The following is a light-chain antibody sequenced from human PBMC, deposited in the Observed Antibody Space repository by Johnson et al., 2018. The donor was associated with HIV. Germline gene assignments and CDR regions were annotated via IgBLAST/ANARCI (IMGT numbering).Light chain of an antibody. V-gene: IGLV1-51*01. Sequence: QSVLTQPPSVSAAPGQKVTISCSGSSCDIGNNYVSWYQQLPGTAPKLLIYDNNKRPSGIPDRFSGSKSGTSATLGITGLQTGDEADYYCGTWDSSLSAVYVFGTGTKVTVL. CDR3: GTWDSSLSAVYV. CDR1: SCDIGNNY. J-gene: IGLJ1*01. CDR2: DNN.